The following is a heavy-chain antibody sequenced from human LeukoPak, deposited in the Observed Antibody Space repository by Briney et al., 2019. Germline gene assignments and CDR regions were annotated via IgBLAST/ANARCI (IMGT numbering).Heavy chain of an antibody. D-gene: IGHD3-22*01. Sequence: SETLSPTCSVSGESVRRSDSYWDCIRQPPGKGLEGIGTIYYSGRTYYSPSLKSRVTMSVDPSNNQFSLNLRSVTAADTALYYCARRRYYDGSGYLEWGQGTLLSVSS. J-gene: IGHJ1*01. CDR3: ARRRYYDGSGYLE. CDR2: IYYSGRT. CDR1: GESVRRSDSY. V-gene: IGHV4-39*01.